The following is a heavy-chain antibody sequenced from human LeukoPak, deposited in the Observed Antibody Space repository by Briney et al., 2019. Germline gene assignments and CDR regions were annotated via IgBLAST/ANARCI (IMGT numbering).Heavy chain of an antibody. V-gene: IGHV3-23*01. Sequence: GGSLRLSCAASGFTFSSYGMTWVRQAPGEGLEWVSSISNRGGTIYYADSVKGRFTISRDSSKNTLFLQMNSLRAEDTAVYYCAKDIDSSSWYIYFDYWGQGTLVTVSS. J-gene: IGHJ4*02. CDR2: ISNRGGTI. D-gene: IGHD6-13*01. CDR3: AKDIDSSSWYIYFDY. CDR1: GFTFSSYG.